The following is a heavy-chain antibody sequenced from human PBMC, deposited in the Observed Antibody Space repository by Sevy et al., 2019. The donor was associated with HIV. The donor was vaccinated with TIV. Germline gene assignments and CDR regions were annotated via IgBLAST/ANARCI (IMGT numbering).Heavy chain of an antibody. CDR2: ISYHGRDK. Sequence: GGSLRLSCVASGIIFTTSGMHWVRQAPGKGLEWVAVISYHGRDKFYANSVKGRATISRDNSKNILYLEMNSLRTEDTAVYYCAKDFTGYNGMDVWGQGTMVTVSS. V-gene: IGHV3-30*18. CDR3: AKDFTGYNGMDV. J-gene: IGHJ6*02. D-gene: IGHD1-1*01. CDR1: GIIFTTSG.